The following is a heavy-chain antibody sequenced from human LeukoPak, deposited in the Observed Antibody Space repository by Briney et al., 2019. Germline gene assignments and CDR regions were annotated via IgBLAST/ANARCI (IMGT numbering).Heavy chain of an antibody. V-gene: IGHV1-24*01. CDR1: GYTLTELS. CDR2: FDPEDGET. D-gene: IGHD2-2*01. J-gene: IGHJ4*02. CDR3: ATAPRILYQYGLKQ. Sequence: ASVKVSCKVSGYTLTELSMHWVRQAPGKGLEWMGGFDPEDGETIYAQKFQGRVTMTEDTSTDTAYMELSSLRSEDTAVYYCATAPRILYQYGLKQWGQGTLVTVSS.